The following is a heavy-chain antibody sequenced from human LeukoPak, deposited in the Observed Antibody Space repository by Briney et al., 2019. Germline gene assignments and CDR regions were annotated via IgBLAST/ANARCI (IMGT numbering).Heavy chain of an antibody. CDR2: ISPGGGPT. CDR1: GFTFSSHW. CDR3: AKDGAWLRFDD. D-gene: IGHD5-12*01. Sequence: GGSLRLSCAASGFTFSSHWMSWVRQAPGKGLEWVSGISPGGGPTYYADSVKGRFTISRDELKSTLYLQMKTLRAEDTAVYYCAKDGAWLRFDDWGQGILVTVSS. J-gene: IGHJ4*02. V-gene: IGHV3-23*01.